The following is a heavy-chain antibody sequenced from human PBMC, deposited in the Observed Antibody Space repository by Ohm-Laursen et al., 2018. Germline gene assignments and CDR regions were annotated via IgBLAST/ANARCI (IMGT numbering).Heavy chain of an antibody. CDR1: EFTFINAW. V-gene: IGHV3-15*01. D-gene: IGHD6-13*01. CDR2: IKSKTDGGTT. CDR3: IHISATGVY. Sequence: SLRLSCSASEFTFINAWMNWVRQAPGKGLEWVGRIKSKTDGGTTDYATPVKSRFTISRDDSKNTLYLQMNSLKTEDTAVYYCIHISATGVYWGQGTLVTVSS. J-gene: IGHJ4*02.